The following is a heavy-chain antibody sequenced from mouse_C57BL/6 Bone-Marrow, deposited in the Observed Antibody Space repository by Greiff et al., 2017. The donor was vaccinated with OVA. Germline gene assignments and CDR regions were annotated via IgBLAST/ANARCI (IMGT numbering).Heavy chain of an antibody. Sequence: VQLQQSGPELARPWASVKISCPAFYSFSSRVHFAIRDTNYWMQWVKQRPGQGLEWIGAIYPGNGDTSYNQKFKGKATLTADKASSTAYMPLSSLTSEDSAVYDSAWGYVSRDWYFDVWGTGTTVTVSS. J-gene: IGHJ1*03. CDR2: GQGLEWIG. CDR3: SEDSAVYDSAWGYVSRDWYFDV. V-gene: IGHV1-87*01. D-gene: IGHD1-1*01. CDR1: YSFSSRVH.